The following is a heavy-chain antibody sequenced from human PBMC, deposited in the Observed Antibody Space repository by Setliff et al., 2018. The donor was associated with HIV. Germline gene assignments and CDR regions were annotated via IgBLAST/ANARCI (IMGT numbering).Heavy chain of an antibody. J-gene: IGHJ4*02. Sequence: PGGSLRLSCEGNGFIFSTYNMNWVRLRPGKGLEWVSGISWNSDIMDYADSVRGRFIISRDNVKNSLHLQMNSLTSEDTALYYCAKDKGIAVAGTRIFDYWGQGTLVTVSS. D-gene: IGHD6-19*01. CDR3: AKDKGIAVAGTRIFDY. CDR1: GFIFSTYN. CDR2: ISWNSDIM. V-gene: IGHV3-9*01.